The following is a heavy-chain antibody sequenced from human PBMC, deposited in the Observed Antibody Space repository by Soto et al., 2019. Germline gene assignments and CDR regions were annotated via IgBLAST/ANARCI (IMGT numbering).Heavy chain of an antibody. V-gene: IGHV1-18*04. J-gene: IGHJ6*02. Sequence: GASVKVSFKASGYTFTSYGISWVRQAPGQGLEWMGWISAYNGNTNYAQKLQGRVTMTTDTSTSTAYMELRSLRSDDTAVYYCARGYCSSTSCYIGYYYYGMDVWGQGTTVTVSS. D-gene: IGHD2-2*02. CDR3: ARGYCSSTSCYIGYYYYGMDV. CDR1: GYTFTSYG. CDR2: ISAYNGNT.